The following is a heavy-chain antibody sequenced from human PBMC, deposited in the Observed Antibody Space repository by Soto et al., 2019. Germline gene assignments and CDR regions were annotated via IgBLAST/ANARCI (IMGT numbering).Heavy chain of an antibody. J-gene: IGHJ6*02. Sequence: HPGGSLRLSCATSGFTFSSYGMHWVRQAPGKGLEWVAVISYDGSNKYYADSVKGRFTISRDNSKNTLYLQMNSLRAEDTAVYYCARGQYGSGSYDYYYYGMDVWGQGTTVTVSS. V-gene: IGHV3-30*03. CDR3: ARGQYGSGSYDYYYYGMDV. CDR1: GFTFSSYG. D-gene: IGHD3-10*01. CDR2: ISYDGSNK.